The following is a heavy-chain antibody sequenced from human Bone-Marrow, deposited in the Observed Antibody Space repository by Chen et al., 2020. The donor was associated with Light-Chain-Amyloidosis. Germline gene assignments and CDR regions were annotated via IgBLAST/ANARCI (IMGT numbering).Heavy chain of an antibody. J-gene: IGHJ3*01. D-gene: IGHD3-22*01. CDR1: GFTFDDYA. Sequence: EVQLVESGGGLVQPGRSLRLSCAASGFTFDDYAMHWDRQAPGKGLAWVAGISWNSGSIGYADSLKGRITISRDNAERSLYLEVHSLRPEDTAFYYCAKDLGSGDYHRSGYYHFDFLDVWGRGTMVTVSS. V-gene: IGHV3-9*01. CDR2: ISWNSGSI. CDR3: AKDLGSGDYHRSGYYHFDFLDV.